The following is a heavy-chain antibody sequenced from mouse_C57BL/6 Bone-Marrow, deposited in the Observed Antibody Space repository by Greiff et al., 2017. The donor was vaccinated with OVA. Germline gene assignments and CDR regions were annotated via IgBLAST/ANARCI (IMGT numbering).Heavy chain of an antibody. J-gene: IGHJ3*01. CDR2: IYPRSGNT. CDR3: ARGAYGSSYHFAY. D-gene: IGHD1-1*01. Sequence: QVQLKQSGAELARPGASVKLSCKASGYTFTSYGISWVKQRTGQGLEWIGEIYPRSGNTYYNEKFKGKATLTADKSSSTAYMELRSLTSEDSAVYFCARGAYGSSYHFAYWGQGTLVTVSA. CDR1: GYTFTSYG. V-gene: IGHV1-81*01.